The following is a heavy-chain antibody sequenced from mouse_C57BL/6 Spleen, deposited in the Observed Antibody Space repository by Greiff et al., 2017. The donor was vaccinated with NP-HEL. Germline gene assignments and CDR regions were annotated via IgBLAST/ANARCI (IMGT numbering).Heavy chain of an antibody. J-gene: IGHJ3*01. CDR1: GYAFSSYW. CDR3: ASDYSNSAWFAY. CDR2: IYPGDGDT. Sequence: QVQLKESGAELVKPGASVKISCKASGYAFSSYWMNWVKQRPGKGLEWIGQIYPGDGDTNYNGKFKGKATLTADKSSSTAYMQLSSLTSEDSAVYFCASDYSNSAWFAYWGQGTLVTVSA. D-gene: IGHD2-5*01. V-gene: IGHV1-80*01.